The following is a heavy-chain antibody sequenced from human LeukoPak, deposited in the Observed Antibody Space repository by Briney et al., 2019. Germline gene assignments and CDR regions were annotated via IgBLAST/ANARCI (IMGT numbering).Heavy chain of an antibody. J-gene: IGHJ5*02. D-gene: IGHD2-2*01. CDR1: GDSVSSNSVT. V-gene: IGHV6-1*01. Sequence: SQTLSLTCAISGDSVSSNSVTWNWIRQSPSRGLEWLGRTYYRSTWYNDCAVSVRGRITVNPDTSKNQFSLHLNSVTPEDTAVYYCARRLTQYDCFDPWGQGILVTVSS. CDR3: ARRLTQYDCFDP. CDR2: TYYRSTWYN.